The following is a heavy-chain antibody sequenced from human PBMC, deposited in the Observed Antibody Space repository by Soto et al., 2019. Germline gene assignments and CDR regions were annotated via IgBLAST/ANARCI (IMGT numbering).Heavy chain of an antibody. Sequence: GGSLSLSCAASGFNFKSYAVSWVRQAPGKGLEWVSVIGGRGNSAYYADSVQGRFTISRDNSKNTLSLQMSSLTADDTAIYYCVREGRGSFDFWGRGTMVTVSS. CDR2: IGGRGNSA. CDR1: GFNFKSYA. D-gene: IGHD5-12*01. CDR3: VREGRGSFDF. J-gene: IGHJ3*01. V-gene: IGHV3-23*01.